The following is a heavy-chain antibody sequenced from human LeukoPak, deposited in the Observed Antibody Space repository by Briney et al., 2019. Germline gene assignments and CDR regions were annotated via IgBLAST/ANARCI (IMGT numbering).Heavy chain of an antibody. J-gene: IGHJ4*02. D-gene: IGHD3-10*01. Sequence: PVGSLRLSRAASGFTFTTYSMNWVRQAPGKGLECVSYITGSSSTIYYADSVKGRFTISRDDAKNSLYLQMNRLRDEDTAVYYCARDALGGFDYWGQGTLVTVSS. V-gene: IGHV3-48*02. CDR2: ITGSSSTI. CDR1: GFTFTTYS. CDR3: ARDALGGFDY.